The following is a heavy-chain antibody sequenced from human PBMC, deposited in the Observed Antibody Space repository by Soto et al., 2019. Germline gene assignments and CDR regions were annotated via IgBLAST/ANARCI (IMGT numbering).Heavy chain of an antibody. V-gene: IGHV5-51*01. CDR2: IYPGDSDT. CDR3: ARPYYDSGGFDDFDI. J-gene: IGHJ3*02. D-gene: IGHD3-22*01. CDR1: EYSFTIYW. Sequence: GESLKSSCKGSEYSFTIYWIGWVRQMPGKGLEWMGIIYPGDSDTRYSPSFQGQVTISADKSISTAYLQWSSLKASDTAMSYCARPYYDSGGFDDFDIWGQGTMVT.